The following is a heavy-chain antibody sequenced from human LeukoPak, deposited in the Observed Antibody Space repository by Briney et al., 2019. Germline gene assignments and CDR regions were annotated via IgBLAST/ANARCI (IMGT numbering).Heavy chain of an antibody. J-gene: IGHJ3*02. Sequence: SETLSLTCAVYGGSFSGYYWSWIRQPPGKGLEWIGEINHSGSTNYNPSLKSRVTISVDTSKNQFSLKLSSVTAADTAVYYCARLYYYDSSGYYRTDAFDIWGQGTMVTVSS. CDR3: ARLYYYDSSGYYRTDAFDI. CDR1: GGSFSGYY. V-gene: IGHV4-34*01. CDR2: INHSGST. D-gene: IGHD3-22*01.